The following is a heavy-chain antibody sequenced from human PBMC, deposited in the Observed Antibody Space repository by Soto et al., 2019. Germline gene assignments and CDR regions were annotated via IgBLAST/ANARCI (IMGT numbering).Heavy chain of an antibody. V-gene: IGHV3-23*01. D-gene: IGHD3-16*01. CDR3: AKDQNGFYVGDFDF. J-gene: IGHJ3*01. CDR2: ISGGGGTI. CDR1: GFTLSTYG. Sequence: GGSLRLSCAASGFTLSTYGMTWVRQAPGKGPEWVASISGGGGTISYTESVKGRFSISRDHSKNTLYLQMNNLRAEDTAIYFCAKDQNGFYVGDFDFWGQGTMVTVSS.